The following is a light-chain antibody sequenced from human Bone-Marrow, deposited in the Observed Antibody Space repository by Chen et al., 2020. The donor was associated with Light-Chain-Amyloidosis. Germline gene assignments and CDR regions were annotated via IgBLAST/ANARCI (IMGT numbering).Light chain of an antibody. J-gene: IGLJ2*01. CDR3: QSADSSGTYEVI. Sequence: SDELTQPPSVSVSPGQTARITCSGDDLPTKYAYWYQQKPGQAPVLVIHRDTERPSGISERFSGSSSGTTATLPISGVQAEDEADYHCQSADSSGTYEVIFGGGTKLTVL. CDR2: RDT. V-gene: IGLV3-25*03. CDR1: DLPTKY.